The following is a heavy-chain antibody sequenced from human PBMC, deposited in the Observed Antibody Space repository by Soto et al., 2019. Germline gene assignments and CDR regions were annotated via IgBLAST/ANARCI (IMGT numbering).Heavy chain of an antibody. CDR2: IYHGGRT. J-gene: IGHJ4*02. Sequence: SETLSLTCTVSGDSVTNYFWSWMRQPPGKGLEWIGHIYHGGRTNYSPSLRSRVTMSLDSSKNQFSLNLSSVTSADTAVYFCARDPGYCTNGVGPSFDLWGQGLLVTVSS. V-gene: IGHV4-59*02. CDR1: GDSVTNYF. D-gene: IGHD2-8*01. CDR3: ARDPGYCTNGVGPSFDL.